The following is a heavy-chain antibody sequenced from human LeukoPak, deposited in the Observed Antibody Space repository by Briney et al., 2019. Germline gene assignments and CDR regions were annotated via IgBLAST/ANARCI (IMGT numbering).Heavy chain of an antibody. V-gene: IGHV3-13*01. CDR1: GFTFSSYD. CDR2: IGTAGDT. D-gene: IGHD3-22*01. Sequence: GGSLRLSCAASGFTFSSYDMHWVRQATGKGLEWVSAIGTAGDTYYPGSVKGRFTISRENAKNSLYLQMNSLRAGDTAVYYCARAGGAIDSSGYYRGDAFDIWGQGTMVTVSS. J-gene: IGHJ3*02. CDR3: ARAGGAIDSSGYYRGDAFDI.